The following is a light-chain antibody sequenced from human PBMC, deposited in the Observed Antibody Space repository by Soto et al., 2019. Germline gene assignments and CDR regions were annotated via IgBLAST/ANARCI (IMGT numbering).Light chain of an antibody. V-gene: IGKV3D-15*01. CDR2: GAS. CDR1: QRVSSN. J-gene: IGKJ2*01. Sequence: EIVMTQSPASLSVSPGERATLSYRASQRVSSNLAWYQQRPGQAPRLLIYGASTRATGIPARFSGSGSGTDFILTISSLQSEDFAVYYCQQYNNWPYTFGQGTKLEIK. CDR3: QQYNNWPYT.